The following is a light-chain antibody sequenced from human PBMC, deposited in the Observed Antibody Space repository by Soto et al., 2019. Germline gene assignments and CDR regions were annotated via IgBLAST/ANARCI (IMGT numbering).Light chain of an antibody. CDR3: QQYNSYSET. V-gene: IGKV1-5*03. CDR1: QSISTY. J-gene: IGKJ1*01. Sequence: DIQMTQSPSTLSASAGDRVTITCRASQSISTYLAWYQQKPGKAPNLLIYKASSLERGVPSRFSGSGSGTEFTLTISSLQPDDFATYYCQQYNSYSETFGQGTKVDIK. CDR2: KAS.